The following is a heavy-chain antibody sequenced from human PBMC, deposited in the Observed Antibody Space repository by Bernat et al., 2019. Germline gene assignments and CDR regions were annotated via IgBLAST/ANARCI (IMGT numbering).Heavy chain of an antibody. Sequence: EVQLVESGGGLVQPGRSQRLSCAASGFTFDDYAMHWVRQAPGKGLEWVSGISWNSGSIGYADSVKGRLTISRDNAKNSLYLQMNSLRAEDTALYYCAKAPGIAARPSWFDYWGQGTLVTVSS. J-gene: IGHJ4*02. D-gene: IGHD6-6*01. CDR3: AKAPGIAARPSWFDY. CDR1: GFTFDDYA. V-gene: IGHV3-9*01. CDR2: ISWNSGSI.